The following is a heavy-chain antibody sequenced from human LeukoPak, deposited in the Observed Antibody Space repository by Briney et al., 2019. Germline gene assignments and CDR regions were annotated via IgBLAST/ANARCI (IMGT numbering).Heavy chain of an antibody. D-gene: IGHD3-10*01. Sequence: PGGSLRLSCAASGFTFSSYWMSWIRQPPGKGLEWIGEINHSGSTNYNPSLKSRVTISVDTSKNQFSLKLSSVTAADTAVYYCARGLATIRLRYYFDYWGQGTLVTVSS. CDR3: ARGLATIRLRYYFDY. J-gene: IGHJ4*02. CDR2: INHSGST. V-gene: IGHV4-34*01. CDR1: GFTFSSYW.